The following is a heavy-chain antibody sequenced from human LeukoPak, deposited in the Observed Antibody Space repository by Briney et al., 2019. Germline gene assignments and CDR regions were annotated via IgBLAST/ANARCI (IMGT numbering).Heavy chain of an antibody. J-gene: IGHJ5*02. CDR1: GYTFTSYD. V-gene: IGHV1-8*01. Sequence: ASVKVSCKASGYTFTSYDINWVRQATGQGLEWMGWMNPNSGNTGYAQKYQGRVTMTRNTSISTAYMELSSLRSEDTAVYYCARSAGFWSGYSKYNWFDPWGQGTLVTVSS. CDR3: ARSAGFWSGYSKYNWFDP. CDR2: MNPNSGNT. D-gene: IGHD3-3*01.